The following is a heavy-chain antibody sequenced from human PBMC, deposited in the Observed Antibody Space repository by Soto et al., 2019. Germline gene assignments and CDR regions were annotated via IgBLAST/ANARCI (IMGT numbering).Heavy chain of an antibody. Sequence: QVQLVQSGTEVKQPGSSVTVSCKASGGPYSKYSISWVRQATGQGLEWMGRIIPIFDMTNYAQKFQGRVTITADKSTSTVYMDLSSLRSDDTAVYYCARSLLGDHYDSDGLDSWGQGTLVSVSS. CDR2: IIPIFDMT. CDR3: ARSLLGDHYDSDGLDS. J-gene: IGHJ4*02. V-gene: IGHV1-69*02. CDR1: GGPYSKYS. D-gene: IGHD3-22*01.